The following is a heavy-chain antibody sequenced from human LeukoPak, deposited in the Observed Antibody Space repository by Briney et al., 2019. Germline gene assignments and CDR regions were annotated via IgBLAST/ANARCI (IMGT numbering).Heavy chain of an antibody. CDR3: ARDGIVGASDY. J-gene: IGHJ4*02. Sequence: GASVKVSCKASEYTFTSYAMHWVRQAPGQRLEWMGWINAGNGNTKYSQEFQGRVTITRDTSASTAYMELSSLRSEDMAVYYCARDGIVGASDYWGQGTLVTVSS. D-gene: IGHD1-26*01. CDR1: EYTFTSYA. CDR2: INAGNGNT. V-gene: IGHV1-3*03.